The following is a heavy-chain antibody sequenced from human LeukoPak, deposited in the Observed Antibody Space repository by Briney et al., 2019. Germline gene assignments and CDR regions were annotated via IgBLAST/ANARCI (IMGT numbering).Heavy chain of an antibody. CDR1: GFTFDDYG. D-gene: IGHD3-22*01. CDR3: AKDRLIVLDAFDM. J-gene: IGHJ3*02. Sequence: GGSLRLSCAASGFTFDDYGMSWVRQAPGKGLEWVSGINWNGGSTGYADSVKGRFTISRDNAKNSLYLQMNSLRAEDTAVYYCAKDRLIVLDAFDMWGQGTMVTVSS. V-gene: IGHV3-20*04. CDR2: INWNGGST.